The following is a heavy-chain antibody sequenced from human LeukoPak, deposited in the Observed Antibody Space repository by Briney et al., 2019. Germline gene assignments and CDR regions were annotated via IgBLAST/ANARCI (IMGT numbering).Heavy chain of an antibody. CDR3: ARSPNSSGWYTY. CDR1: GGSVSSGSYY. D-gene: IGHD6-19*01. V-gene: IGHV4-61*01. Sequence: PSETLSLTCTVSGGSVSSGSYYWNWIRQPPGKGLEWIGYFYYSGSTNYNPSLKSRFTISLDTSKNQFSLKLSSVTAADTAVYYCARSPNSSGWYTYWGQGTLVTVSS. CDR2: FYYSGST. J-gene: IGHJ4*02.